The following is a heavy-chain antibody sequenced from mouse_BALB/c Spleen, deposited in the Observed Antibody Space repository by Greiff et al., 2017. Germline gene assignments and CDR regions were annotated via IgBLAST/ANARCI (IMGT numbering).Heavy chain of an antibody. J-gene: IGHJ4*01. CDR3: ARDSYDAMDY. Sequence: VQLQQPGAELVKPGTSVKLSCKASGYNFTSYWINWVKLRPGQGLEWIGDIYPGSGSTNYNEKFKSKATLTVDTSSSTAYMQLSSLASEDSALYYCARDSYDAMDYWGQGTSVTVSS. CDR2: IYPGSGST. CDR1: GYNFTSYW. V-gene: IGHV1-55*01.